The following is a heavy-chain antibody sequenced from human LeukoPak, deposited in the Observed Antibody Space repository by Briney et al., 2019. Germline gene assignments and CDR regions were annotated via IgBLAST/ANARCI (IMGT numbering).Heavy chain of an antibody. D-gene: IGHD6-13*01. Sequence: GPSVKVSCKAAGYTFTVYYIHWVRQAPAQGLDWMGWINPNSDGTNYAQKFQGRVTMTRDTSISTAYMELSRLRSDDTAVYSCARSPFIAAARGWFDPWGQGTLVTVSS. J-gene: IGHJ5*02. CDR3: ARSPFIAAARGWFDP. CDR1: GYTFTVYY. V-gene: IGHV1-2*02. CDR2: INPNSDGT.